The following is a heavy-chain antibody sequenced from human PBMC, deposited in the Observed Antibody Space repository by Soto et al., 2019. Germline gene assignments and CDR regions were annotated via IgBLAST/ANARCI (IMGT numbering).Heavy chain of an antibody. CDR2: IWYDGSNK. J-gene: IGHJ4*02. V-gene: IGHV3-33*01. D-gene: IGHD3-22*01. CDR3: ARANPYDDSSGYYGRFDY. CDR1: GFTFSSYG. Sequence: LRLSCAASGFTFSSYGMHWVRQAPGKGLEWVAVIWYDGSNKYYADSVKGRFTISRDNSKNTLYLQMNSLRAEDTAVYYCARANPYDDSSGYYGRFDYWGQGTLVTVSS.